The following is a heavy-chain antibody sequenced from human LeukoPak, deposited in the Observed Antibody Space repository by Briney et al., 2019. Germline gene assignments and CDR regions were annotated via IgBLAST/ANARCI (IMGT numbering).Heavy chain of an antibody. CDR2: IKRDGSEV. CDR1: GFTFTDFW. D-gene: IGHD3-16*01. V-gene: IGHV3-7*02. CDR3: ARGGGYGVDV. J-gene: IGHJ6*02. Sequence: GGSLRLSCAASGFTFTDFWMRWVRQAPGKGLEWVANIKRDGSEVYYVDSVKGRFTISRDNAENSLYLQMNSLRAEDTAVYYCARGGGYGVDVWGQGTTVTVSS.